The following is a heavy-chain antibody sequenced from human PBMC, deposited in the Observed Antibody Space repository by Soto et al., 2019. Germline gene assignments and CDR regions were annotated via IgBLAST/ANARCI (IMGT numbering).Heavy chain of an antibody. CDR3: ASKDFWSGYYDY. V-gene: IGHV4-34*01. CDR1: GGSLSDYF. CDR2: INHLGSI. J-gene: IGHJ4*02. D-gene: IGHD3-3*01. Sequence: SETLSLTCVVSGGSLSDYFWSWIRQPPGMALEWIGEINHLGSINYNPSLKSRVTMSVDTSKNQFSLKLNSVTAADTAVYYCASKDFWSGYYDYWGQGTLVTVSS.